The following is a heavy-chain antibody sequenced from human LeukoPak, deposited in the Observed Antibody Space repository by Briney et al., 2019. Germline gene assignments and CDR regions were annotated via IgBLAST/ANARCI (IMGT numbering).Heavy chain of an antibody. J-gene: IGHJ4*02. CDR1: GFTFSSYA. Sequence: GGSLRLSCTASGFTFSSYAMNWVRQAPGKGLEWVAVIWSDGSNKYYVDSVKGRFTISRDNSKNTLYLEMNSLRAEDTAVYYCARQRYSGYNFDYWGRGTLVTVSS. CDR3: ARQRYSGYNFDY. CDR2: IWSDGSNK. V-gene: IGHV3-33*08. D-gene: IGHD5-12*01.